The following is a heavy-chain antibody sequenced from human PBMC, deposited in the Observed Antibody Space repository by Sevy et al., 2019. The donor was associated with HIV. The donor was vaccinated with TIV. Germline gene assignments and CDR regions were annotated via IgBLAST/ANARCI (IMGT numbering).Heavy chain of an antibody. Sequence: SETLSFTCTVSGGSISSGDYYWSWIRQPPGKGLGGLGYIYYSGKTYYNPSRKSRVTISADTSKNQFPLKLSSVTAADTAVYYCARAGYYDSSGYYAGAFDIWGQGTMVTVSS. D-gene: IGHD3-22*01. CDR2: IYYSGKT. CDR1: GGSISSGDYY. V-gene: IGHV4-30-4*01. CDR3: ARAGYYDSSGYYAGAFDI. J-gene: IGHJ3*02.